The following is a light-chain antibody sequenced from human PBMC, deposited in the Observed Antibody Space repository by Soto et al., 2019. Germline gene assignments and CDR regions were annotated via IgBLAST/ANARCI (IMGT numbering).Light chain of an antibody. CDR2: GAS. CDR1: QSVSSTD. CDR3: QQYDRSPVT. V-gene: IGKV3-20*01. J-gene: IGKJ4*01. Sequence: EIVLTQSPGTLSLSPGERATLSCRASQSVSSTDLAWYQQKLGQAPRLLIYGASSRATGISDRFSGSGSGTDFTLTISRLEPEDFAVYYCQQYDRSPVTFGGGTKVNIK.